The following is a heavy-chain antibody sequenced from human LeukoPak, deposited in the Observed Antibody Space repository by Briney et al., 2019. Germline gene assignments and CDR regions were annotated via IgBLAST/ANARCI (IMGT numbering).Heavy chain of an antibody. J-gene: IGHJ5*02. CDR3: ARERGDGSDPFDP. V-gene: IGHV4-30-4*01. CDR2: IYYSGST. D-gene: IGHD3-10*01. CDR1: DGSISSGDYY. Sequence: PSETLSLTCTVSDGSISSGDYYWSWIRQPPGKGLEWIGYIYYSGSTYYNPSLKSRVTISVDTSKNQFSLKLSSVTAADTAVYYCARERGDGSDPFDPWGQGTLVTVSS.